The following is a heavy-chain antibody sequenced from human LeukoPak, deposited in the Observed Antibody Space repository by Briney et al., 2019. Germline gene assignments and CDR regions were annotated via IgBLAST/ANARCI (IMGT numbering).Heavy chain of an antibody. Sequence: SETLSLTCTVSGGSISSYYWSWIRQSPGKGLEWIGYIYYSGSTNYNPSLKSRVTISVDTSKNQFSLKLRSVTAADTAVYYCARVSTGRDAFDIWGQGTMVTVSS. V-gene: IGHV4-59*01. CDR2: IYYSGST. CDR1: GGSISSYY. CDR3: ARVSTGRDAFDI. J-gene: IGHJ3*02. D-gene: IGHD2/OR15-2a*01.